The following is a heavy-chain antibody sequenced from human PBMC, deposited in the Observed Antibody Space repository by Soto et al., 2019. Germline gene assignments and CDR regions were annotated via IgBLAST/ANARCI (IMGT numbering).Heavy chain of an antibody. V-gene: IGHV3-33*05. J-gene: IGHJ6*03. CDR1: GFTFSSYG. D-gene: IGHD3-3*01. Sequence: GGSLRLSCAASGFTFSSYGMHWARQGPGKGLEWVAVISYDGSNKYFVDSVKGRFTISRDNAKNSLYLHMSSLRAEDTGVYYCARTIFGVVTHSSYMDVWGKGTTVTVSS. CDR2: ISYDGSNK. CDR3: ARTIFGVVTHSSYMDV.